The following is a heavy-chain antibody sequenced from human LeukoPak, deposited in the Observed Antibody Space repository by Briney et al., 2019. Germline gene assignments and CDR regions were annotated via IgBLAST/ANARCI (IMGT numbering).Heavy chain of an antibody. CDR2: IYTSGST. CDR3: ARVSEVRGVILGWFDP. J-gene: IGHJ5*02. Sequence: PSETLSLTCTVSGGSISSYYWSWIRQPAGKGLEWIGRIYTSGSTNYNPSLKSQVTMSVDTSKNQFSLKLSSVTAADTAVYYCARVSEVRGVILGWFDPWGQGTLVTVSS. V-gene: IGHV4-4*07. CDR1: GGSISSYY. D-gene: IGHD3-10*01.